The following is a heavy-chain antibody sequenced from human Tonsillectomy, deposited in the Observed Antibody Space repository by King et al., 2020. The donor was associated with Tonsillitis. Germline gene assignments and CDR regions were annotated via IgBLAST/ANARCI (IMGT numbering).Heavy chain of an antibody. CDR3: AKDIGPIYYGMDV. Sequence: VQLVESGGGLVQSGRSLRLSCAASGITFDDYAMHWVRQAPGKGLEWVSGISWNSGSIGYADSVKGRFTISRDNAKNSLYLQMNSLRTEDTALYYCAKDIGPIYYGMDVWGQGTAVTVSS. CDR2: ISWNSGSI. V-gene: IGHV3-9*01. J-gene: IGHJ6*02. CDR1: GITFDDYA.